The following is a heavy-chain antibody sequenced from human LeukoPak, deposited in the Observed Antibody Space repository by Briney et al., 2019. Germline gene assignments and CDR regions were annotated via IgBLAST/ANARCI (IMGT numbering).Heavy chain of an antibody. CDR3: ARDRSCSGGSCFPFSYYYYGMDV. CDR1: GYTFTSYG. D-gene: IGHD2-15*01. J-gene: IGHJ6*02. V-gene: IGHV1-18*01. Sequence: ASVKVSCKASGYTFTSYGISWVRQAPGQGLEWMGWISAYNGNTNYAQKLQGRVTMTTDTSTSTAYMALRSLRSDDTTVYYCARDRSCSGGSCFPFSYYYYGMDVWGQGTTVTVSS. CDR2: ISAYNGNT.